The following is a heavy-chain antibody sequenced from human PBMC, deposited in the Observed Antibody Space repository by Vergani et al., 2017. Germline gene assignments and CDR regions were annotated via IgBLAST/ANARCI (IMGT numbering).Heavy chain of an antibody. CDR2: ISAYNGNT. J-gene: IGHJ4*02. CDR1: GYTFTSYG. CDR3: ARASIVVVPAAHFDY. Sequence: QVQLVQSGAEVKKLGASVKVSCKASGYTFTSYGISWVRQAPGQGLEWMGWISAYNGNTNYAQKLQGRVTMTTDTSTSTAYMELRSLRSDDTAVYYCARASIVVVPAAHFDYWGQGTLVTVSS. D-gene: IGHD2-2*01. V-gene: IGHV1-18*01.